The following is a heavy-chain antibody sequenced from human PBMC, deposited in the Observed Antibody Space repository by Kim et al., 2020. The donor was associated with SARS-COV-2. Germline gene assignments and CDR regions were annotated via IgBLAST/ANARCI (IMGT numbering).Heavy chain of an antibody. V-gene: IGHV3-23*01. J-gene: IGHJ4*02. CDR3: VKGAGLDY. CDR2: INGPEDNT. Sequence: GGSLRLSCVASGFSFDTFDMSWVRQAPGKGLKWVSIINGPEDNTYYAESVKGRFTLSRDSASNTLYLQMNSLRADDTAVYYCVKGAGLDYWGQGTLVTVSS. CDR1: GFSFDTFD. D-gene: IGHD3-10*01.